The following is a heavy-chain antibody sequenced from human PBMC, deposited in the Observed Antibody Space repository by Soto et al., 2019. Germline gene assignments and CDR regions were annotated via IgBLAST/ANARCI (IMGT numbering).Heavy chain of an antibody. CDR2: FYYTGST. D-gene: IGHD2-15*01. J-gene: IGHJ3*02. Sequence: KGLEWTGSFYYTGSTYYNPSLKSRVTVSVDTSKNQFSLKLSSVTAADTAIYYCARSIGYCRGGSCFHDAFDIWGRGTMVT. V-gene: IGHV4-39*01. CDR3: ARSIGYCRGGSCFHDAFDI.